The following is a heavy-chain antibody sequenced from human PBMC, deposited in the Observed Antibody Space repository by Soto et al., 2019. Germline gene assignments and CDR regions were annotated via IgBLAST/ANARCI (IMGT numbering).Heavy chain of an antibody. CDR2: INPNSGNI. Sequence: VASVKVSCKASGDTFTTYDINWVRQATGHGLEWMGWINPNSGNIGYAQGFQGRVTMTRDTAIRTAYMEVSSLRSDDTAVYYCARGRASGSYYLLDYWGQGTLVTVSS. CDR1: GDTFTTYD. V-gene: IGHV1-8*01. J-gene: IGHJ4*02. CDR3: ARGRASGSYYLLDY. D-gene: IGHD3-10*01.